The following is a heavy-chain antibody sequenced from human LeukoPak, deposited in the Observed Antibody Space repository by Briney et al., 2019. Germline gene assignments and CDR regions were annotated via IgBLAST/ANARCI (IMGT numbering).Heavy chain of an antibody. V-gene: IGHV3-64*01. D-gene: IGHD6-13*01. CDR3: ARAHPGIAAAVPDY. CDR2: ISSNGGST. J-gene: IGHJ4*02. Sequence: GGSLRLSCAASGFTFSSYAMHWVRQAPGKGLEYVSAISSNGGSTYYANSVKGGFTISRDNSKNTLYLQMGSLRAEDMAVYYCARAHPGIAAAVPDYWGQGTLVTVSS. CDR1: GFTFSSYA.